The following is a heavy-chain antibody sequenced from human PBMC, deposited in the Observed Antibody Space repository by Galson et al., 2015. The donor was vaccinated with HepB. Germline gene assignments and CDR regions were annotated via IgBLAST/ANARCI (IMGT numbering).Heavy chain of an antibody. V-gene: IGHV1-18*01. CDR3: AREGDTYYDFWSGKNNWFDP. J-gene: IGHJ5*02. CDR1: GYTFTSYG. D-gene: IGHD3-3*01. Sequence: SVKVSCKASGYTFTSYGISWVRQAPGQGLEWMGWISAYNGNTNYAQKLQGRVTMTTDTSTGTAYMELRSLRSDDTAVYYCAREGDTYYDFWSGKNNWFDPWGQGTLVTVSS. CDR2: ISAYNGNT.